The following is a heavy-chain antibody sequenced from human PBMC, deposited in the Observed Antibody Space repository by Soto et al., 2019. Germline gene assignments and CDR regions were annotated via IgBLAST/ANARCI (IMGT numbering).Heavy chain of an antibody. Sequence: QVQLVESGGGVVQPGRSLRLSCAASGFTFSSYGMHWVRQAPGKGLEWVAVIWYDGSNKYYADSVKGRFTISRDNSKNTLDLQMNSLRAEDTGVYYCAREGGGCMDVWGQGTTVTVSS. V-gene: IGHV3-33*01. CDR2: IWYDGSNK. D-gene: IGHD3-16*01. CDR3: AREGGGCMDV. J-gene: IGHJ6*02. CDR1: GFTFSSYG.